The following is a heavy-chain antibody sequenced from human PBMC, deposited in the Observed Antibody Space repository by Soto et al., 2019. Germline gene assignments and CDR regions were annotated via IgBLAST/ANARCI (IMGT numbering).Heavy chain of an antibody. CDR1: GFTFSSYG. CDR3: ARDIIPYSISWYSMANGMDV. J-gene: IGHJ6*02. D-gene: IGHD6-13*01. V-gene: IGHV3-33*01. CDR2: IWYDGSNK. Sequence: QVQLVESGGGVVQPGRSLRLSCAASGFTFSSYGMHWVRQAPGKGLEWVAVIWYDGSNKYYADSVKGRFTISRDNSKNTLYLQMNSLRAEDTAVYYCARDIIPYSISWYSMANGMDVWGQGTTVTVSS.